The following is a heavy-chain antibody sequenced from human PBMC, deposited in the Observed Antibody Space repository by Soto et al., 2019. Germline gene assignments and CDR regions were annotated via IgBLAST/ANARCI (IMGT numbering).Heavy chain of an antibody. J-gene: IGHJ4*01. CDR1: GLSVSSND. CDR3: ARGVLH. Sequence: GGSLRLSCAASGLSVSSNDMSWVRQAPGKGLECVSIIYSADNTFYLDSVKGRFIISRDNSKNTVYLQMNSLRADDTAVYYCARGVLHWGQGTLVTVSS. CDR2: IYSADNT. V-gene: IGHV3-66*01.